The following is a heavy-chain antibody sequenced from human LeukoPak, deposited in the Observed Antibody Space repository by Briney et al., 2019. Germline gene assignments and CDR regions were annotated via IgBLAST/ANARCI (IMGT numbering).Heavy chain of an antibody. CDR2: ISYDGSNK. D-gene: IGHD2-2*01. CDR1: GFTFSSYG. Sequence: GRSLRLSCAASGFTFSSYGMHWVRQAPGKGLEWVAVISYDGSNKYYADSVKGRFTISRDNSKNTLYLQMNSLRAEDTAVYYCAKYPQRYCSSTSCWDWFDPWGQGTLVTVSS. J-gene: IGHJ5*02. CDR3: AKYPQRYCSSTSCWDWFDP. V-gene: IGHV3-30*18.